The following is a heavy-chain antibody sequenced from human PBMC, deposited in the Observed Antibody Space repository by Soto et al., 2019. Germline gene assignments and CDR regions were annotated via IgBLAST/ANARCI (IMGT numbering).Heavy chain of an antibody. CDR3: AREEYSSTNYYYYGMDV. CDR2: IDPSDSYT. J-gene: IGHJ6*02. D-gene: IGHD6-6*01. Sequence: GESLKISWKGSGYSFTIYWISWVRQRPGKGLEWMGRIDPSDSYTNYSPSFQGHVTISADKSISTAYLQWSSLKASDTAMYYCAREEYSSTNYYYYGMDVWGQGTTVTVSS. CDR1: GYSFTIYW. V-gene: IGHV5-10-1*01.